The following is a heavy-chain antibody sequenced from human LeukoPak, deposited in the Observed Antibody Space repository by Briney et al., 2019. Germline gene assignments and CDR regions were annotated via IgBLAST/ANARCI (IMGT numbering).Heavy chain of an antibody. V-gene: IGHV3-30*18. CDR1: GFTFSTYG. CDR2: ISYDGSNE. J-gene: IGHJ3*02. Sequence: GGSLRLSCAASGFTFSTYGMHWVRQAPGKGLEWVAVISYDGSNEYYADSVKGRFTVSRDNSKNTLHLQMNSLRPEDTAVYYCTKRPQESAFDIWGQGTMVTVSS. CDR3: TKRPQESAFDI.